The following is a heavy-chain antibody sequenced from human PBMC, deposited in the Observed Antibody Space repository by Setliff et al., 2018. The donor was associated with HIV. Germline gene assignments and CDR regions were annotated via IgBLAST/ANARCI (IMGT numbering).Heavy chain of an antibody. Sequence: GSLRLSFAASGFSFRSYGMHWVRPAPGKGPEWVAVIWFDGSHKYYADSVEGRFTISRDNSKNPRYMQMNSLSADDTARYYCARAQWVIPGDMRVSDAFDIWGQGTMVTVSS. CDR3: ARAQWVIPGDMRVSDAFDI. D-gene: IGHD2-2*01. V-gene: IGHV3-33*01. J-gene: IGHJ3*02. CDR2: IWFDGSHK. CDR1: GFSFRSYG.